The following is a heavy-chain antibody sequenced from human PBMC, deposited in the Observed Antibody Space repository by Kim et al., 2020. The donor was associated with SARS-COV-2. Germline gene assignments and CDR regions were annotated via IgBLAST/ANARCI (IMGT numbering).Heavy chain of an antibody. CDR3: ARDVEDSNSAYYYYGMDV. Sequence: ASVKVSCKASGYTFTSYYMHWVRQAPVQGLEWMGIINPSGGSTSYAQKFQGRVTMTRDTSTSTVYMELSSLRSEDTAVYYCARDVEDSNSAYYYYGMDVWGQGTTVTVSS. CDR2: INPSGGST. J-gene: IGHJ6*02. CDR1: GYTFTSYY. V-gene: IGHV1-46*01. D-gene: IGHD4-4*01.